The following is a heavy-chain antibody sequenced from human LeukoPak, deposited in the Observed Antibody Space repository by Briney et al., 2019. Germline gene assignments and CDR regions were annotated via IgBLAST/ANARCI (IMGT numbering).Heavy chain of an antibody. CDR1: GGSVSSTIYY. CDR2: IYYTGST. Sequence: SETLSLTCTVSGGSVSSTIYYWGWIRQSPGKGLEWIGSIYYTGSTSYNPSLKSRVTISVDTSKNQFSLKLTSVTAADTAVYYCASRNDIMTGYVFDFWGQGTLVTVSS. D-gene: IGHD3-9*01. V-gene: IGHV4-39*01. J-gene: IGHJ4*02. CDR3: ASRNDIMTGYVFDF.